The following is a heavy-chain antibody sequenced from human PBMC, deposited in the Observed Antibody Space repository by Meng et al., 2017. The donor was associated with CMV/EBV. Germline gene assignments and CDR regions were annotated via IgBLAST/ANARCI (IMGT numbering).Heavy chain of an antibody. CDR1: GFTFSSYA. D-gene: IGHD4-17*01. CDR2: ISGSGGST. V-gene: IGHV3-23*01. J-gene: IGHJ4*02. CDR3: ARDGNYGDYGDRY. Sequence: GESLKISCAASGFTFSSYAMSWVSQAPGKGLEWVSAISGSGGSTYYADSVKGRFTISRDNSKNTLYLQMNSLRAEDTAVYYCARDGNYGDYGDRYWGQGTLVTVSS.